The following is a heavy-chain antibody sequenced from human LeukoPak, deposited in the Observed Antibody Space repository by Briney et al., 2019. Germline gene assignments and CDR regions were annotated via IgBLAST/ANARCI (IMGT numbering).Heavy chain of an antibody. Sequence: SVKVSCKASGGTFSTYTITWVRQPPGQGLEWMGVIIPVFGTANYAQKFQGRVTVATDESTSTAYLELSSLRSEDTAIYYCARVDRYHYYLDVRGKGTTVTVSS. J-gene: IGHJ6*03. CDR2: IIPVFGTA. V-gene: IGHV1-69*05. CDR1: GGTFSTYT. CDR3: ARVDRYHYYLDV.